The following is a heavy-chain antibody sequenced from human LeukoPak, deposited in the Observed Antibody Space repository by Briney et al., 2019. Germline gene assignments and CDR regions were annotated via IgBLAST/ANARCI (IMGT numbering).Heavy chain of an antibody. CDR1: GCTISSYY. Sequence: SETLSLTCTVSGCTISSYYCSWIRQPPGKGLEWIGYIYYSGSTNYNPSLKSRVTISIDTSKNQFSLKLSSVTAADTAVYYCARFPIYGDSHFDYWGQGTLVTVSS. D-gene: IGHD4-17*01. J-gene: IGHJ4*02. V-gene: IGHV4-59*01. CDR2: IYYSGST. CDR3: ARFPIYGDSHFDY.